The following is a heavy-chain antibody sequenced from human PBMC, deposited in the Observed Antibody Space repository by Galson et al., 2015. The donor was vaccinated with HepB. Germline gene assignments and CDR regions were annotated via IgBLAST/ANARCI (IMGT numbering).Heavy chain of an antibody. J-gene: IGHJ4*02. CDR1: GFTFSSYA. CDR3: AKGGILIGFDY. CDR2: ISASGLST. V-gene: IGHV3-23*01. Sequence: SLRLSCAASGFTFSSYAMSWVRQAPGKGLEWVSGISASGLSTYYADSVKGRFTVSRDNSKNTLFLQRKSLRAEATAVYYCAKGGILIGFDYWGQGTLVTVSA. D-gene: IGHD3-9*01.